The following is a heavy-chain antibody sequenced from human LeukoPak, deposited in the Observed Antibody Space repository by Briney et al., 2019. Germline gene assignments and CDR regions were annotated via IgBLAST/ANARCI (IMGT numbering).Heavy chain of an antibody. J-gene: IGHJ4*02. CDR2: INHSGST. V-gene: IGHV4-34*01. D-gene: IGHD3-10*01. CDR3: AGPGAGDLDY. CDR1: GGPFGIYY. Sequence: SETLFLTCAIYGGPFGIYYWSWIRQPPGKGLEWIGEINHSGSTNYNPSLKSRVTISGDTSKNQFSLKLSSVTAADTAVYYCAGPGAGDLDYWGQGTLVTVSS.